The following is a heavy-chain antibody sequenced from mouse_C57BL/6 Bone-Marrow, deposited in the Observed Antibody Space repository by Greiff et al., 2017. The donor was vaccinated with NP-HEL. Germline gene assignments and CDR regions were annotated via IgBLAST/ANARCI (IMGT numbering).Heavy chain of an antibody. J-gene: IGHJ1*03. V-gene: IGHV1-9*01. CDR1: GYTFTGYW. D-gene: IGHD1-1*01. Sequence: QVQLKQSGAELMKPGASVKLSCKATGYTFTGYWIEWVKQRPGHGLEWIGEILRGSGSTNYHEKFKGKATFTADTSYNTAYMQLSILTTKDSDIYFCEREDGSSYGYFDVWGTGTTVTVSS. CDR3: EREDGSSYGYFDV. CDR2: ILRGSGST.